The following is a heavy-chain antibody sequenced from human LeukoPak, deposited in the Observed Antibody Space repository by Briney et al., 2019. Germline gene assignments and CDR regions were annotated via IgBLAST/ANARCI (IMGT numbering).Heavy chain of an antibody. CDR2: ISDDGDGT. CDR3: AKASRGDSGGYYYCVDC. J-gene: IGHJ4*02. V-gene: IGHV3-23*01. Sequence: GESLRLSCEASGFTFSSYAMSWVRQAPGKGLQWVSTISDDGDGTYYAASVKGRFTISRDNSRNMLSLVMTSLRVDDTAVYYCAKASRGDSGGYYYCVDCWGQGTLVTVSS. D-gene: IGHD3-22*01. CDR1: GFTFSSYA.